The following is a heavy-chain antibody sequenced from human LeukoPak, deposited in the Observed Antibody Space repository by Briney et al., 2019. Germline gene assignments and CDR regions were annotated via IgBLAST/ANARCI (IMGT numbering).Heavy chain of an antibody. CDR3: ARGDTAMAHYFTT. Sequence: SETLSLTCAVSGYSISSGYYWGWIRQPPGKGLEWIGSIYHSGSTYYNLSLKSRVTISVDTSKNQFSLKLSSVTAADTAVYYCARGDTAMAHYFTTGAREPWSPSPQ. J-gene: IGHJ4*02. CDR1: GYSISSGYY. V-gene: IGHV4-38-2*01. CDR2: IYHSGST. D-gene: IGHD5-18*01.